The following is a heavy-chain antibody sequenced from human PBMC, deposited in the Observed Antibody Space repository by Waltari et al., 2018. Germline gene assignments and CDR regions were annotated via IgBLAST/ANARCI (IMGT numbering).Heavy chain of an antibody. CDR3: ARGLRITIFGVVIPGRYNWFDP. Sequence: QVQLQQWGAGLLKPSETLSLTCAVYGGSFSGYYWSWIRQPPGKGLEWIGEINHSGSTNYNPSLKSRVTISVDTSKNQFSLKLSSVTAADTAVYYCARGLRITIFGVVIPGRYNWFDPWGQGTLVTVSS. CDR2: INHSGST. V-gene: IGHV4-34*01. J-gene: IGHJ5*02. CDR1: GGSFSGYY. D-gene: IGHD3-3*01.